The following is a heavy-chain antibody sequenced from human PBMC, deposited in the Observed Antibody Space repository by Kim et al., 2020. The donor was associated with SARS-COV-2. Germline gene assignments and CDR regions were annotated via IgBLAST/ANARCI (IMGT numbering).Heavy chain of an antibody. Sequence: GGSLRLSCAASGFTFSSYGMHWVRQAPGKGLEWVAVISYDGSNKYYADSVKGRFTISRDNSKNTLYLQMNSLRAEDTAVYYCAKDGEIAVAYYFDYWGQGTLVTVSS. CDR1: GFTFSSYG. J-gene: IGHJ4*02. D-gene: IGHD6-19*01. V-gene: IGHV3-30*18. CDR3: AKDGEIAVAYYFDY. CDR2: ISYDGSNK.